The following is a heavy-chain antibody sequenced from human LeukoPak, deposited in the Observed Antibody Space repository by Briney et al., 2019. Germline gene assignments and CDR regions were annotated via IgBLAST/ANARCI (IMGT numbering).Heavy chain of an antibody. CDR3: ARHATVGGYYFDY. Sequence: PSETLSLTCAVYGGSFSGYYWSWIRQPPGKGLEWIGSICYSGSTYYNPSLKSRDTISVDTSKNQFSLKLSSVTAADTAVYYCARHATVGGYYFDYWGQGTLVTVSS. CDR1: GGSFSGYY. J-gene: IGHJ4*02. CDR2: ICYSGST. D-gene: IGHD1-26*01. V-gene: IGHV4-34*01.